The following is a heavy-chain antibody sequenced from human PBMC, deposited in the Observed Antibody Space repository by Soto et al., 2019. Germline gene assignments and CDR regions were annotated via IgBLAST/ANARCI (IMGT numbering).Heavy chain of an antibody. J-gene: IGHJ6*02. D-gene: IGHD3-3*01. Sequence: SETLSLTCAVYGGSFSGYYWSWIRQPPGKGLEWIGEINHSGSTNYNPSLKSRVTISVDTSKNQFSLKLSSVTAADTAVYYCARAGRYYDFWSGYYGGYYYYGMDVWGQGTTVT. CDR3: ARAGRYYDFWSGYYGGYYYYGMDV. V-gene: IGHV4-34*01. CDR1: GGSFSGYY. CDR2: INHSGST.